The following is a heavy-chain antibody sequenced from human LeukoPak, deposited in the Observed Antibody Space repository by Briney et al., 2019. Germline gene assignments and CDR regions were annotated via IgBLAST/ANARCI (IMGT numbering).Heavy chain of an antibody. J-gene: IGHJ4*02. CDR1: GASIISYY. Sequence: SETLSLTCTVSGASIISYYWSWVRQPPGKGLQRIGYIYYSGSTSYNPSLKSRVTMSVDTSKNQFSLKLSSVTAADTAVYYCARDTVAGVDWGQGTLVTVSS. CDR2: IYYSGST. V-gene: IGHV4-59*01. CDR3: ARDTVAGVD. D-gene: IGHD6-19*01.